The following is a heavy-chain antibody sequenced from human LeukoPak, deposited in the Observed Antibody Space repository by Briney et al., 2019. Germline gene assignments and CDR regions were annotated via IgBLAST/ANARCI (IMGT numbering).Heavy chain of an antibody. CDR3: ARGGLLIHGWYLDY. Sequence: SQTLSLTCTLFGGSISGYSWNWIREPARKGLEWIGRIYTTGSTNSTPSLKGRVTMSVATSKNHFSLKLTSVTAADTAVYYCARGGLLIHGWYLDYWGQGTLVTVAS. J-gene: IGHJ4*02. D-gene: IGHD6-19*01. CDR2: IYTTGST. V-gene: IGHV4-4*07. CDR1: GGSISGYS.